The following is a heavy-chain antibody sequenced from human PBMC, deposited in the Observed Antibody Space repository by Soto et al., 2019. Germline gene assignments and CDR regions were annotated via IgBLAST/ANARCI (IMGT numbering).Heavy chain of an antibody. CDR2: ISGSGDST. J-gene: IGHJ4*01. CDR3: SKKSVAGRPPIY. V-gene: IGHV3-23*01. D-gene: IGHD6-6*01. CDR1: GFTFSNYV. Sequence: EVQLLESGGGLVQPGGSLRLSCAASGFTFSNYVMGWVRQAPGKGLEWVSSISGSGDSTYYADSVKGRFSISRDNFKRTLFQQVNRLRADDTAIYYCSKKSVAGRPPIYWGRGSLVTVSS.